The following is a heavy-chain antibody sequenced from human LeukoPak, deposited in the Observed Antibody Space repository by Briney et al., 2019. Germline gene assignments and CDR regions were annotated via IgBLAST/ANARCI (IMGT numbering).Heavy chain of an antibody. CDR3: ARESSFYGGNSGLNY. J-gene: IGHJ4*02. Sequence: SETLSLNCTVSGGSISSGDYYWSWIRQPPGKGLEWIGYIYYSGSTYYNPSLKSRVTISVDTSKNQFSLKLSSVTAADTAVYYCARESSFYGGNSGLNYWGQGTLVTVSS. D-gene: IGHD4-23*01. CDR1: GGSISSGDYY. V-gene: IGHV4-30-4*01. CDR2: IYYSGST.